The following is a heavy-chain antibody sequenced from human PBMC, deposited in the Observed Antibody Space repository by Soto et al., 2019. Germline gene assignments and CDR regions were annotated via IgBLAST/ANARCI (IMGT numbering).Heavy chain of an antibody. CDR1: GYTFTSYD. CDR3: ARGFSGITIFGVVIMRYGFDP. Sequence: QVQLVQSGAEVKKPGASVKVSCKASGYTFTSYDINWVRQATGQGLEWMGWMNPNSGNTGYAQKFQGRVTMTRNTSISTAYMELSSLRSEDTPVYYCARGFSGITIFGVVIMRYGFDPWGQGTLVTVSS. V-gene: IGHV1-8*01. D-gene: IGHD3-3*01. CDR2: MNPNSGNT. J-gene: IGHJ5*02.